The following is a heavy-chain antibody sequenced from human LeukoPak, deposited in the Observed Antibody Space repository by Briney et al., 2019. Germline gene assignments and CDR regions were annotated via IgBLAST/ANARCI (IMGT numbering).Heavy chain of an antibody. D-gene: IGHD6-19*01. CDR2: INTDGSST. V-gene: IGHV3-74*01. J-gene: IGHJ4*02. CDR1: GFTFSSYA. CDR3: ARDYPSSGRPFHY. Sequence: GGSLRLSCAASGFTFSSYAMSWVRQAPGKGLVWVSRINTDGSSTSYADSVKGRFTISRDNAKNTLYLQMNSLRAEDTAVYYCARDYPSSGRPFHYWGQGTLVTVSS.